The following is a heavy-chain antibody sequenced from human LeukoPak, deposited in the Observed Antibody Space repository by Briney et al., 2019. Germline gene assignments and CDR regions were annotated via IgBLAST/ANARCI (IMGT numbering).Heavy chain of an antibody. D-gene: IGHD2-2*01. CDR1: GGSISSSSNY. CDR2: IYYSGSS. J-gene: IGHJ4*02. V-gene: IGHV4-39*01. CDR3: ARTYSSTWTGLYFDH. Sequence: PSETLSLTCTVSGGSISSSSNYWGWIRQPPGKGLEWIGSIYYSGSSYYNPSLKSRVTISVDTSKNQFSLKLSSVTAADTAVYYCARTYSSTWTGLYFDHWGQGTLVTVSS.